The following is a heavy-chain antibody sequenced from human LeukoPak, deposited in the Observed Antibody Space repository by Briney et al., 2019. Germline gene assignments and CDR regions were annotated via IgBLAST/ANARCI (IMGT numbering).Heavy chain of an antibody. D-gene: IGHD2-21*02. Sequence: GGSLRLSCAASGFTFDDYGMSWVRQAPGKGLEWVSGINWNGGSTGYADSVKGRFTISRDNAKNSLYLRMNSLRAEDTALYYCARDRSLAYCGGDCLSGAFDIWGQGTMVTVSS. J-gene: IGHJ3*02. V-gene: IGHV3-20*04. CDR2: INWNGGST. CDR3: ARDRSLAYCGGDCLSGAFDI. CDR1: GFTFDDYG.